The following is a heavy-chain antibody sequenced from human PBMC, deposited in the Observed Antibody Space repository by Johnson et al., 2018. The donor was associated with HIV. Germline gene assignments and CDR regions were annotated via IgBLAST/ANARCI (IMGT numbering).Heavy chain of an antibody. D-gene: IGHD6-13*01. CDR3: AREIIAAADDI. Sequence: QVQLVESGGGLVQPGGSLRLSCAASGFTFSSYAMHWVGQAPGKGLEWVALISYDGGNKYNADSVKGRFTISRDISKNTLHLQINSLRAEDTAVYYCAREIIAAADDIWGQGTMVTVSS. CDR2: ISYDGGNK. J-gene: IGHJ3*02. V-gene: IGHV3-30*04. CDR1: GFTFSSYA.